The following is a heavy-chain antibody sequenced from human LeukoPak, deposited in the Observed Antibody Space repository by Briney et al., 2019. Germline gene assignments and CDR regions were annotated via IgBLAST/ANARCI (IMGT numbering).Heavy chain of an antibody. CDR1: GGSISSYY. Sequence: PSETLSLTCTVSGGSISSYYWSWIRQPPGKGLEWIGYIYTSGSTNYNPSLKSRVTISVDTSKNQFSLKLSSVTAADTAVYYCARSIAARPFDPWGQGTLVTVPS. CDR3: ARSIAARPFDP. CDR2: IYTSGST. D-gene: IGHD6-6*01. J-gene: IGHJ5*02. V-gene: IGHV4-4*09.